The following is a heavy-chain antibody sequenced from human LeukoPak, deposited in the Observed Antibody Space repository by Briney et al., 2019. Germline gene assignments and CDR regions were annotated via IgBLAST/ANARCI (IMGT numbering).Heavy chain of an antibody. J-gene: IGHJ4*02. CDR3: AKDVHTNSLVVPAADLDY. Sequence: PGGSLRLSCAASGFTFSSYGMHWVRQAPGKGLEWVAFIRYDGSNKYYADSVKGRFTISRDNSKNTLYLQMNSLRAEDTAVYYCAKDVHTNSLVVPAADLDYWGQGTLVTVSS. D-gene: IGHD2-2*01. V-gene: IGHV3-30*02. CDR2: IRYDGSNK. CDR1: GFTFSSYG.